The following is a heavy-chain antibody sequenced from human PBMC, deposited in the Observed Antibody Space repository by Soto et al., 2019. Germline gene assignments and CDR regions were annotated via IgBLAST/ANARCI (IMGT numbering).Heavy chain of an antibody. CDR2: INPRTGGT. V-gene: IGHV1-2*04. D-gene: IGHD4-17*01. J-gene: IGHJ6*02. Sequence: QVQLVQSGAEVRKPGASVKVSCKASGYTFIDYYIYWVRQAPGQGLEWMGWINPRTGGTNFAQKFESWVTTTRDTSITTAYMELTSLRSNDTAVYYCARVNGDYPPRGMDVWGQGTTVTVSS. CDR3: ARVNGDYPPRGMDV. CDR1: GYTFIDYY.